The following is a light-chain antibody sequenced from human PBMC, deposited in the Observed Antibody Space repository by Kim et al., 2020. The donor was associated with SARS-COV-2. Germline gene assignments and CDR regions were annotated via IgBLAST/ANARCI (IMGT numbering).Light chain of an antibody. CDR1: QSISSY. Sequence: DIQMTQSPSSLSASVGDRVTITCRASQSISSYLNWYQQKPGKAPKLLIYAASSLQSGVPSRFSGSGSGTDFTLTISSLQPEDFATYSWQQSYSTPYSFGQGTKLEI. J-gene: IGKJ2*03. CDR3: QQSYSTPYS. CDR2: AAS. V-gene: IGKV1-39*01.